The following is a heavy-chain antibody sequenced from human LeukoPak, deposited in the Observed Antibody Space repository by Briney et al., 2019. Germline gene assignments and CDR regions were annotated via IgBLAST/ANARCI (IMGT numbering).Heavy chain of an antibody. CDR1: GLTFSSYA. CDR3: AKDGVSTVTTYYFDY. CDR2: ISGSGGST. J-gene: IGHJ4*02. D-gene: IGHD4-17*01. Sequence: GGSLRLSRAASGLTFSSYAMSWVRQAPGKGLEWVSAISGSGGSTYYADSVKGRFTISRDNSKNTLYLQMNSLRAEDTAVYYCAKDGVSTVTTYYFDYWGQGTLVTVSS. V-gene: IGHV3-23*01.